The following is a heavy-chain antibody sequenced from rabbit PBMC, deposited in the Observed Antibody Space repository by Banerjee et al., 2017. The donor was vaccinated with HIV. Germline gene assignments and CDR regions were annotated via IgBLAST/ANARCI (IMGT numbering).Heavy chain of an antibody. D-gene: IGHD8-1*01. Sequence: QLEESAGGLVQPGGSLKLSCKASGFTLSSYYMNWVRQAPGKGLEWIGYMDPVFGITYYANWVNGRFSISRENAQNTVLLQMTSLTAADTATYFCARDGAGGSYFALWGPGTLVTVS. CDR3: ARDGAGGSYFAL. CDR2: MDPVFGIT. V-gene: IGHV1S7*01. J-gene: IGHJ6*01. CDR1: GFTLSSYY.